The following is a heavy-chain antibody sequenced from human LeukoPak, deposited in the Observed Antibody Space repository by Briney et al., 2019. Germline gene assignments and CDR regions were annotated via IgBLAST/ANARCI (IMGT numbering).Heavy chain of an antibody. CDR2: ISGSGGST. Sequence: PGGSLRLSCAASGFTFSSYAMSWVRQAPGKGLEWVSAISGSGGSTYYADAVKGRFTISRDNSKNTLYLQMNSLRAEDTAVYYCAKGLLGYSYGTFDYWGQGTLVTVSS. J-gene: IGHJ4*02. D-gene: IGHD5-18*01. V-gene: IGHV3-23*01. CDR3: AKGLLGYSYGTFDY. CDR1: GFTFSSYA.